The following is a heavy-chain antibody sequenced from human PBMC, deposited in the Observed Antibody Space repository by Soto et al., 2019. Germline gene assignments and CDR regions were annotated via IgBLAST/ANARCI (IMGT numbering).Heavy chain of an antibody. CDR2: ITGSGGST. V-gene: IGHV3-23*01. Sequence: GSLRLSWTAAGGTLSDFARSWVRQAPGKGLEWISAITGSGGSTYYADSVKGRFTISRDNSKDTLYLQMNSLRAEDTAVYYCAKAIRDQLLCSFDYWSQGTLVTVSS. CDR3: AKAIRDQLLCSFDY. D-gene: IGHD2-2*01. J-gene: IGHJ4*02. CDR1: GGTLSDFA.